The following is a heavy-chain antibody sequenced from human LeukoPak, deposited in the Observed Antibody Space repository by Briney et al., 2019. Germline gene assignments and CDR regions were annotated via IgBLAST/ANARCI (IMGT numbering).Heavy chain of an antibody. D-gene: IGHD3-22*01. Sequence: GGSLRLSCAASGFTFSSYAMSWVRQAPGKGLEWVSVIYSGGSTYYADSVKGRFTISRDNSKNTLYLQMNGLRAEDTAVYYCARALSYYYDSSGYDYWGQGTLVTVSS. CDR3: ARALSYYYDSSGYDY. CDR1: GFTFSSYA. V-gene: IGHV3-53*01. CDR2: IYSGGST. J-gene: IGHJ4*02.